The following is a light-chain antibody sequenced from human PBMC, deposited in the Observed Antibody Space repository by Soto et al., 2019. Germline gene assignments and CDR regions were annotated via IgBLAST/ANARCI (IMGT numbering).Light chain of an antibody. J-gene: IGKJ1*01. CDR2: KAS. CDR1: QTISSW. V-gene: IGKV1-5*03. Sequence: DIQMTQSPSTLSGSVGDRVTITCRASQTISSWLAWYQQKPGKAPKLLIYKASTLKSGVPSRFSGSGSGTEFTLTISNLQPDDFGTYYSQHYNSYSEAFGQGTKVDIK. CDR3: QHYNSYSEA.